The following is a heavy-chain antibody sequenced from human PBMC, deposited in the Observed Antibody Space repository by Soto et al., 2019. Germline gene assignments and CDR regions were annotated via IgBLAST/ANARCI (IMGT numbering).Heavy chain of an antibody. V-gene: IGHV5-51*01. J-gene: IGHJ5*02. D-gene: IGHD2-2*01. CDR2: IYPGDSDT. Sequence: PGESLKISCKGSGYSFTSYWIGWVRQMPGKGLEWMGIIYPGDSDTRYSPSFQGQVTISADKSISTAYLQWSSLKASDTAMYYCARRYCSSTSCYWHWFDPWGQGTLVTVSS. CDR3: ARRYCSSTSCYWHWFDP. CDR1: GYSFTSYW.